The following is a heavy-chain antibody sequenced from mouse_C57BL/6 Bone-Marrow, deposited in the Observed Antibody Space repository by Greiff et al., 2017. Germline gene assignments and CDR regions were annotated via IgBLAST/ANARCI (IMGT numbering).Heavy chain of an antibody. D-gene: IGHD1-1*01. CDR1: GYTFTSYW. Sequence: QVQLQQPGTELVKPGASVKLSCKASGYTFTSYWMHWVKQRPGQGLEWIGNINPSNGGTNYNEKFKSKATLTVDKSSSTAYMQLSSLTSEDSAVYYCAKRWVNYYGSSYMYYFDYWGQGTTLTVSS. CDR3: AKRWVNYYGSSYMYYFDY. CDR2: INPSNGGT. J-gene: IGHJ2*01. V-gene: IGHV1-53*01.